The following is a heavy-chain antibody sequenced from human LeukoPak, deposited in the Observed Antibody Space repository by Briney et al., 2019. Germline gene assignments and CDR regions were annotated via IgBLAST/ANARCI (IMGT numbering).Heavy chain of an antibody. V-gene: IGHV4-34*01. CDR3: ARGSPPYYYGSGSRRYFDL. CDR2: INHSGST. CDR1: GGSFSGYY. J-gene: IGHJ2*01. D-gene: IGHD3-10*01. Sequence: SETLSLTCAVYGGSFSGYYWSWIRQPPGKGLEWIGEINHSGSTNYNPSLKSRVTISVDTSKNQFSLKLSSVTAADTAVYYCARGSPPYYYGSGSRRYFDLWGRGTLVTVSS.